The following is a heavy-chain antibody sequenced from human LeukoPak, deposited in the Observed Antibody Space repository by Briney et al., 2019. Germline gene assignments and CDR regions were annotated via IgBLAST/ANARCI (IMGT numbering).Heavy chain of an antibody. Sequence: SETLSLTCTVSGGSISSGGYYWSWIRQHPGKGLEWIGYIYYSGSTYYNPSLKSRVTISVDTSKNQFSLKLSSVTAADTAVYYCARSVEDYSNYAPYYFDYWDQGTLVTVSS. CDR3: ARSVEDYSNYAPYYFDY. V-gene: IGHV4-31*03. CDR1: GGSISSGGYY. CDR2: IYYSGST. D-gene: IGHD4-11*01. J-gene: IGHJ4*02.